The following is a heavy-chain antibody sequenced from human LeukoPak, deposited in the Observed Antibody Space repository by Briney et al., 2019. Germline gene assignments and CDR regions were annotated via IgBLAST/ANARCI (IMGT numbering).Heavy chain of an antibody. CDR1: GVSISSSTYY. Sequence: KPSETLSLTCTVSGVSISSSTYYWGWIRQSPEKGLEWIGSIYYSGSTYYTPSLKSRLTISLDTSKNQFSLKLTSVTAADTAVYYCARHSAMTTGYFQHWGQGTLVTVSS. CDR2: IYYSGST. CDR3: ARHSAMTTGYFQH. D-gene: IGHD4-17*01. J-gene: IGHJ1*01. V-gene: IGHV4-39*01.